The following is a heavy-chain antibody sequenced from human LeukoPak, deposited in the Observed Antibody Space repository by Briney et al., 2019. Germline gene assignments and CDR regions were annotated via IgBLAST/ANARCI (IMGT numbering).Heavy chain of an antibody. CDR1: GFTFSNYA. CDR3: ASGDYHDSSGYPTYFDS. Sequence: GTSLRLSCAASGFTFSNYAMDWVRQAPGKGPEWVAVISYDGNNKYYADSVKGRFTISRDDSKNSLYLQMNSLRTEDTAVYYCASGDYHDSSGYPTYFDSWGQGTLVTVSS. J-gene: IGHJ4*02. D-gene: IGHD3-22*01. V-gene: IGHV3-30-3*01. CDR2: ISYDGNNK.